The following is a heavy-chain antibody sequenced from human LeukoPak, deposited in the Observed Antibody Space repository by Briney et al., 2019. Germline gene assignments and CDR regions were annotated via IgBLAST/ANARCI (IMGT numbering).Heavy chain of an antibody. CDR2: IIPIFGTA. CDR1: GGTFSSYA. CDR3: ARDGAPPEWELVYFDY. J-gene: IGHJ4*02. V-gene: IGHV1-69*13. Sequence: SVKVSCKASGGTFSSYAISWVRQAPGQGLEWMGGIIPIFGTANYAQKFQGRVTITADESTSTAYMELSSLRSEDTAVYYCARDGAPPEWELVYFDYWGQGTLLTVSS. D-gene: IGHD1-26*01.